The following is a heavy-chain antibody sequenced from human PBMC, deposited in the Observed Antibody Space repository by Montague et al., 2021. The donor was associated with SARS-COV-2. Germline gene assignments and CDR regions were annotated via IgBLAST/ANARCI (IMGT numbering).Heavy chain of an antibody. CDR3: ARLRDGVVPSPILGVGPYYSYYYMDV. CDR2: INHGGST. Sequence: SETLSLTCAVHGTSFSGYYWNQIRQPPGKGLEWIGEINHGGSTKYSPSPKSRLTISADTSKNQFSLKLTSVAAADTAVYYCARLRDGVVPSPILGVGPYYSYYYMDVWGRGTTVTVSS. J-gene: IGHJ6*03. CDR1: GTSFSGYY. V-gene: IGHV4-34*01. D-gene: IGHD3-10*01.